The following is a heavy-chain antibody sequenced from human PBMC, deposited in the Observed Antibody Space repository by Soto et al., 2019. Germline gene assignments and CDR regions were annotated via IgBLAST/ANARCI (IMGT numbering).Heavy chain of an antibody. J-gene: IGHJ6*02. CDR3: AREDCSSTSCYGGYYYGMDV. Sequence: GGSLRLSCAASGFTFSSYWMSWVRQAPGKGLEWVANIKQDGSEKYYVDSVKGRFTISRDNAKNSLYLQMNSLRAEDTAVYYCAREDCSSTSCYGGYYYGMDVWGQGTTVTVSS. V-gene: IGHV3-7*03. D-gene: IGHD2-2*01. CDR2: IKQDGSEK. CDR1: GFTFSSYW.